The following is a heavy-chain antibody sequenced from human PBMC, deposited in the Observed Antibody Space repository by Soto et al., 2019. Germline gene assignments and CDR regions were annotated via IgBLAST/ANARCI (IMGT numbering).Heavy chain of an antibody. CDR1: GYSFTSYW. CDR3: ASWLPYYYGMDV. CDR2: IDPSDSYT. V-gene: IGHV5-10-1*01. D-gene: IGHD3-10*01. J-gene: IGHJ6*02. Sequence: GESLKISCKGSGYSFTSYWISWVRQMPGKGLEWMGRIDPSDSYTNYSPSFQGHVTISADKSISTAYLQWSSLKASDTAMYYCASWLPYYYGMDVWGQGNTVTVSS.